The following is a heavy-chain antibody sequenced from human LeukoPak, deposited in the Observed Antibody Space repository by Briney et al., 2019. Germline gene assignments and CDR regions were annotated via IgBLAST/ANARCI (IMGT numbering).Heavy chain of an antibody. Sequence: GGSLRLSCAASGFTFSSYGMHWVRQAPGKGLEWVAFVRYDGSNKYYADSVKGRFTISRDNSKNTLYLQMNSLRAEDTAVYYCAKDYNRWSYGYSGFDYWGQGTLVTISS. CDR1: GFTFSSYG. D-gene: IGHD5-18*01. CDR3: AKDYNRWSYGYSGFDY. CDR2: VRYDGSNK. J-gene: IGHJ4*02. V-gene: IGHV3-30*02.